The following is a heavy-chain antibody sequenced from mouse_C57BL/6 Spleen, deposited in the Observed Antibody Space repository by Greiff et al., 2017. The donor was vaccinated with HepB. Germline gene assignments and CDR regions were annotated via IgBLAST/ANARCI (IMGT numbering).Heavy chain of an antibody. CDR2: ISDGGSYT. J-gene: IGHJ4*01. Sequence: EVMLVESGGGLVKPGGSLKLSCAASGFTFSSYAMSWVRQTPEKRLEWVATISDGGSYTYYPDNVKGRFPISRDNAKNNLYLQMSHLKSEDTAMYYCARALYYYAMDYWGQGTSVTVSS. CDR1: GFTFSSYA. CDR3: ARALYYYAMDY. V-gene: IGHV5-4*03.